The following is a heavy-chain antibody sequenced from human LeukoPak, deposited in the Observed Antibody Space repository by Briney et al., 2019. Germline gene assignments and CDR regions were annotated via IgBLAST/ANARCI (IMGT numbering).Heavy chain of an antibody. CDR1: GYTFRRYG. CDR2: ISAYNGDT. V-gene: IGHV1-18*01. CDR3: ARDNGKWEHWRYFDY. Sequence: GASVKVSCKASGYTFRRYGISWVRQAPGQGLEWMGWISAYNGDTNYAQSLQGRVTMTTETSTNTAYMELRSLRSDDTALYFCARDNGKWEHWRYFDYWGQGTLVTVSS. D-gene: IGHD1-26*01. J-gene: IGHJ4*02.